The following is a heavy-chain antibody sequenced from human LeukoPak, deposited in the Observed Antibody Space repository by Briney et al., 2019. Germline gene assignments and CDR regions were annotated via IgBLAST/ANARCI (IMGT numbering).Heavy chain of an antibody. CDR2: MNPNSGNT. CDR1: GYTFTSYD. V-gene: IGHV1-8*01. CDR3: ARVVLAQYYYYYYGMDV. Sequence: ASVKDSCKASGYTFTSYDINWVRQATGQGLEWMGWMNPNSGNTGYAQKFQGRVTMTRNTSISTAYMELSSLRSEDTAVYYCARVVLAQYYYYYYGMDVWGQGTTVTVSS. J-gene: IGHJ6*02.